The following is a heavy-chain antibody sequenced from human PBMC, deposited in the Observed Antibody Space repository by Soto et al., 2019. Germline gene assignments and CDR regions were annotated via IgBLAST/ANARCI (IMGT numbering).Heavy chain of an antibody. Sequence: SVKVSCKASGGTFSSYAISWVRQAPGQGLEWMGGIIPIFGTANYAQKFQGRVTITADESTSTAYMELSSLRSEDTAVYYCAIIPGNEPDEWFDPWGQGTLVTVSS. V-gene: IGHV1-69*13. CDR3: AIIPGNEPDEWFDP. CDR1: GGTFSSYA. J-gene: IGHJ5*02. D-gene: IGHD2-8*01. CDR2: IIPIFGTA.